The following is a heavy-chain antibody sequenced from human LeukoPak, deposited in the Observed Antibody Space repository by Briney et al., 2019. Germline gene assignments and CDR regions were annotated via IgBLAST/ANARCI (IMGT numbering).Heavy chain of an antibody. CDR3: ARTSRHFYGSGANLTPWPAGMDV. D-gene: IGHD3-10*01. J-gene: IGHJ6*02. CDR1: GGSMSGFF. CDR2: IYYSGSST. Sequence: SETLSLTCTVSGGSMSGFFWTWIRQPPGRELEWIGSIYYSGSSTKYNPSIKSRVTISVDTSKSQFSLTLNSATAADTAVYYCARTSRHFYGSGANLTPWPAGMDVWGQGTTVTVSS. V-gene: IGHV4-59*01.